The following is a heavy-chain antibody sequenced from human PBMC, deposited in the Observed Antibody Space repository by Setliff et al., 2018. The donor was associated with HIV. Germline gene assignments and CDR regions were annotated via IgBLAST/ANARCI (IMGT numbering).Heavy chain of an antibody. Sequence: PSETLSLTCTVSGGSISSYYWSWIRQPPGKGLEWIGYIYYSGSTNYNPSLKSRVTISVDTSKNQFSLKLSSVTAADTAVYYCASSSGSLYYYYYYMDVWGKGTTVTVSS. CDR1: GGSISSYY. J-gene: IGHJ6*03. CDR2: IYYSGST. V-gene: IGHV4-59*01. CDR3: ASSSGSLYYYYYYMDV. D-gene: IGHD1-26*01.